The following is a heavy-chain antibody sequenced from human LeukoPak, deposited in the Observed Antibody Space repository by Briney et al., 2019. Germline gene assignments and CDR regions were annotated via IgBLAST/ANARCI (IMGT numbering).Heavy chain of an antibody. V-gene: IGHV3-7*01. CDR3: AGVEKYYYDSYYFDY. CDR1: GFTFSSYW. D-gene: IGHD3-22*01. Sequence: GGSLRLSCAASGFTFSSYWMSWVRQAPGKGLEWVANIKQDGSEKYYVDSVKGRFTISRDNAKNSLYLQMNSLRAEDTAVYYCAGVEKYYYDSYYFDYWGQGTLVTVSS. CDR2: IKQDGSEK. J-gene: IGHJ4*02.